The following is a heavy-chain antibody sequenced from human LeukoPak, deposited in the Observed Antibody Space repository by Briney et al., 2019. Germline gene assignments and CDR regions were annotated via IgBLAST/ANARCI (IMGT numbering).Heavy chain of an antibody. D-gene: IGHD1-1*01. CDR2: MNPNSGNT. V-gene: IGHV1-8*03. J-gene: IGHJ4*02. CDR1: GYTFTSYD. Sequence: ASVKVPCKASGYTFTSYDINWVRQATGQALEWMGWMNPNSGNTGYAQKFQSRVTITRNTSISTAYMELSSLRSEDTAVYYCARGPKNAGYYFDYWGQGTLVTVSS. CDR3: ARGPKNAGYYFDY.